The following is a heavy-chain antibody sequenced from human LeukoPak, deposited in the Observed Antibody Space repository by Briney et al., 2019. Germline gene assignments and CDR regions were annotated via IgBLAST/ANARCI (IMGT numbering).Heavy chain of an antibody. Sequence: GGSLRLSCAASGFTFSSYWMSWVRQAPGKGLEWVANIKQDGSEKYYVDSVKGRFTISRDNAKNSLYLQMNSLRAEDTAVYYCARLSTSGYCSSTSCYEKFFDYWAREPWSPSPQ. CDR2: IKQDGSEK. CDR3: ARLSTSGYCSSTSCYEKFFDY. D-gene: IGHD2-2*01. CDR1: GFTFSSYW. J-gene: IGHJ4*02. V-gene: IGHV3-7*03.